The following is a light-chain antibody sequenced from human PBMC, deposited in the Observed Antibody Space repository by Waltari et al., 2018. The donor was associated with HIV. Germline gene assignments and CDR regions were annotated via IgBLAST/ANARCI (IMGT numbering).Light chain of an antibody. V-gene: IGKV4-1*01. CDR2: GAS. Sequence: DIVLTQSPDSLAVSLGVRATIHCKASQRVVYNSNSKNYLAWYQQKPGQPPRFLISGASTRDTGVPDRFSGSASGTDFTLTISGLQAEDVAVYYCQHYDTTPWAFGQGTKVEIK. J-gene: IGKJ1*01. CDR3: QHYDTTPWA. CDR1: QRVVYNSNSKNY.